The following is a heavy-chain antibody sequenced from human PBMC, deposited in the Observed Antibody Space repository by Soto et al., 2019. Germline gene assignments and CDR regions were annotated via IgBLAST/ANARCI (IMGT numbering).Heavy chain of an antibody. CDR1: GYSFTSYW. CDR3: ARRRNPYGSGSDYVMDV. CDR2: IYPGDSDT. D-gene: IGHD3-10*01. Sequence: PGESLKISFKGSGYSFTSYWIGWVRQMPGKGLEWMGIIYPGDSDTRYSPSFQGQVTISGDKSISTAYLQWSSLKASDTAMYYCARRRNPYGSGSDYVMDVWVQVTTVTVSS. J-gene: IGHJ6*02. V-gene: IGHV5-51*01.